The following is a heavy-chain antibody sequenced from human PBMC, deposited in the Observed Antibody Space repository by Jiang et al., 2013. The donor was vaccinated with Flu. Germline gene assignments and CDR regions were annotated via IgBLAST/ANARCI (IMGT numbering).Heavy chain of an antibody. D-gene: IGHD2-15*01. V-gene: IGHV4-34*01. CDR3: ARRRRMVAATNNYFDL. J-gene: IGHJ2*01. CDR2: INHSGST. CDR1: GGSFSGYY. Sequence: LLKPSETLSLTCAVYGGSFSGYYWSWIRQPPGKGLEWIGEINHSGSTNYNPSLKSRVTISVDTSKNQFSLKLSSVTAADTAVYYCARRRRMVAATNNYFDLWGRGTLVTVSS.